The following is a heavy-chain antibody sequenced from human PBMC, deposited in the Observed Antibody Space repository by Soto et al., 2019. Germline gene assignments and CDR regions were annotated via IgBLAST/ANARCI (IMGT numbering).Heavy chain of an antibody. CDR3: ARPSNITGTTSSATLAFDY. CDR2: INPSGGST. J-gene: IGHJ4*02. Sequence: GASVKVSCKASGYTFTSYYMHWVRQAPGQGLEWMGIINPSGGSTSYAQKFQGRVTMTRDTSTSTVYMELSSLRSEDTAVYYCARPSNITGTTSSATLAFDYWGQGTLVTVSS. CDR1: GYTFTSYY. D-gene: IGHD1-7*01. V-gene: IGHV1-46*01.